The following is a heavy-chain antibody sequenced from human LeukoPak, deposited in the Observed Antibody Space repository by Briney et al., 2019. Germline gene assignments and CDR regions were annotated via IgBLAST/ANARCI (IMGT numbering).Heavy chain of an antibody. CDR2: INPNSGGT. J-gene: IGHJ3*02. D-gene: IGHD1-26*01. V-gene: IGHV1-2*02. CDR1: GYTFTGYY. Sequence: ASVKVSCKASGYTFTGYYMHWVRQAPGQGLEWMGWINPNSGGTNYAQKFQGRVTMTGDTSISTAYMELSRLRSDDTAVYYCAIHEEWELLTDDAFDIWGQGTMVTVSS. CDR3: AIHEEWELLTDDAFDI.